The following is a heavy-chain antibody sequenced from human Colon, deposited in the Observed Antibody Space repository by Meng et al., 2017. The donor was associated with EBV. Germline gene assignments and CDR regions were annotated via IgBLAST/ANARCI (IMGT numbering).Heavy chain of an antibody. CDR3: ARSRWLLLQL. Sequence: QVGLGRGGPGGLQPSTTLSLAGSVNGGPFSGLYCTCIRQSPGKGLEWIGEIDDSGNITYNPSLKSRVTISGDTSKNQFSLNVSSVTAADTAVYYCARSRWLLLQLWGQGTLVTVSS. V-gene: IGHV4-34*02. J-gene: IGHJ4*02. D-gene: IGHD3-22*01. CDR1: GGPFSGLY. CDR2: IDDSGNI.